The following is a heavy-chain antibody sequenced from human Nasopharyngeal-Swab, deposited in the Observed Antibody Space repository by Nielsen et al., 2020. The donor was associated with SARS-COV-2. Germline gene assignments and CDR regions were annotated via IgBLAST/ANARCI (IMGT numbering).Heavy chain of an antibody. Sequence: SLKISCAASGFTFDDSAMHWVRQAPGKGLEWVSGISWNSGSIGYADSVKGRFAISRDNAKNSLYLQMSSLRAEDTALYYCAKDSYSSSWGPHWYFDLWGRGTLVTVSS. CDR1: GFTFDDSA. CDR2: ISWNSGSI. J-gene: IGHJ2*01. D-gene: IGHD6-13*01. V-gene: IGHV3-9*01. CDR3: AKDSYSSSWGPHWYFDL.